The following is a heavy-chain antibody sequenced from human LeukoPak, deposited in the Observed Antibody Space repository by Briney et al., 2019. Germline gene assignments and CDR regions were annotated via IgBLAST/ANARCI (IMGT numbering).Heavy chain of an antibody. CDR1: GFTFGNYW. Sequence: GGSLRLSCAASGFTFGNYWMNWVRQAPGKGLQWVANIQEAGSEKYYVDSVKGRFTISRDNAKNSLYLQMNSLRAEDTAVYYCARGRKDCSAGNCYSDYWGQGALVTVSS. CDR3: ARGRKDCSAGNCYSDY. J-gene: IGHJ4*02. V-gene: IGHV3-7*01. CDR2: IQEAGSEK. D-gene: IGHD2-15*01.